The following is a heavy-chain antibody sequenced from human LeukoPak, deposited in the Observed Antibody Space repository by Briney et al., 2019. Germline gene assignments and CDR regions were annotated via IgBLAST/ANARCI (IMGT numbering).Heavy chain of an antibody. CDR3: ATSEYGARYYFDY. D-gene: IGHD4-17*01. J-gene: IGHJ4*02. V-gene: IGHV4-59*01. CDR1: GGSISSYY. CDR2: IYYSGST. Sequence: PSETLSLTCTVSGGSISSYYWSWIRQPPGKGLEWIGYIYYSGSTNHNPSLKSRVTISVDTSKNQFSLKLSSVTAADTAVYYCATSEYGARYYFDYWGQGTLVTVSS.